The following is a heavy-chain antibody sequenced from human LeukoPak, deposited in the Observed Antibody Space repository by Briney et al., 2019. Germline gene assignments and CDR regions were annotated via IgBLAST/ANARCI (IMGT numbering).Heavy chain of an antibody. D-gene: IGHD4-23*01. CDR1: GGSISSYY. J-gene: IGHJ4*02. CDR2: IYYSGST. CDR3: ARAHYGGNSPFDY. V-gene: IGHV4-59*01. Sequence: SETLSLTCTVSGGSISSYYWSWIRQPPGKGLEWIGYIYYSGSTNYNPSLKSRVTISVDTSKNQSSLKLSSVTAADTAVYYCARAHYGGNSPFDYWGQGTLVTVSS.